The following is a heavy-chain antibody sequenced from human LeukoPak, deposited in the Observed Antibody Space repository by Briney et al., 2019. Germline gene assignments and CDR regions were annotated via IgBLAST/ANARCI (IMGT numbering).Heavy chain of an antibody. Sequence: GGSLRLSCAASGFTFSDYYMSWIRQAPGKGLEWVSYISSSSYTNYADSVKGRFTMSRDNAKNSLYLQMNSLRAEDTAVYYCARTGTSNYYFDYWGQGSLVTVSS. D-gene: IGHD1-1*01. CDR3: ARTGTSNYYFDY. J-gene: IGHJ4*02. CDR2: ISSSSYT. V-gene: IGHV3-11*06. CDR1: GFTFSDYY.